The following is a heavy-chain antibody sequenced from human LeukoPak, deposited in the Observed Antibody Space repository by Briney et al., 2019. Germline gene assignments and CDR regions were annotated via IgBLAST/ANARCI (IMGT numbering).Heavy chain of an antibody. CDR2: IIPIFGTA. D-gene: IGHD2-2*03. V-gene: IGHV1-69*05. Sequence: SVKVSCKASGGTFSSYAISWVRQAPGQGLEWMGRIIPIFGTANYAQKFQGRVTITTDESTSTAYMELSSLRSEDTAVYYCARVDTVVVPAERYTFDYWGQGTLVTVSS. J-gene: IGHJ4*02. CDR3: ARVDTVVVPAERYTFDY. CDR1: GGTFSSYA.